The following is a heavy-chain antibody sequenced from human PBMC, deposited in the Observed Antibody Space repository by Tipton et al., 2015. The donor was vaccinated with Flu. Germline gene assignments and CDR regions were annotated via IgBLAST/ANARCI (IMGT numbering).Heavy chain of an antibody. CDR1: GFTFGAYA. V-gene: IGHV3-49*03. Sequence: SLRLSCTASGFTFGAYAMSWFRQAPGKELEWVGFIRSKVYGGTTEYAASVKGRFTISRDDSKSIAYLQMNSLKTEDTAVYYCTYFWPARYWGQGTLVTVSS. D-gene: IGHD2/OR15-2a*01. CDR3: TYFWPARY. CDR2: IRSKVYGGTT. J-gene: IGHJ4*02.